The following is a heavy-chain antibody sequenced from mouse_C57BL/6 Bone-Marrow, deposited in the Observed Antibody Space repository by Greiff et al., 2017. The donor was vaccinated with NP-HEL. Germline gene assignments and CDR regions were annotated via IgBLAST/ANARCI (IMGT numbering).Heavy chain of an antibody. D-gene: IGHD1-1*01. Sequence: EVQLVESGGGLVKPGGSLKLSCAASGFTFSSYAMSWVRQTPEKRLEWVATISDGGSYTYYPDNVKGRFTISRDNAKNNLYLRMSHLKAEDTAMYYSAREPWGYGSSYWYFDVWGTGTTVTVSS. V-gene: IGHV5-4*01. CDR2: ISDGGSYT. CDR1: GFTFSSYA. J-gene: IGHJ1*03. CDR3: AREPWGYGSSYWYFDV.